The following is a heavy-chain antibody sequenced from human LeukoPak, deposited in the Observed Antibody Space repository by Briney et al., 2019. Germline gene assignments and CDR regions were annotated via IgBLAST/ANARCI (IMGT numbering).Heavy chain of an antibody. CDR3: AKVRQWLDWGPFDY. J-gene: IGHJ4*02. CDR2: ISGSGGST. Sequence: GGSLRLSCAASRFTFSSYAMSWVRQAPGKGLEWVSAISGSGGSTYYADSVKGRFTISRDNSKNTLYLQMNSLRAEDTAVYYCAKVRQWLDWGPFDYWGQGTLVTVSS. V-gene: IGHV3-23*01. D-gene: IGHD6-19*01. CDR1: RFTFSSYA.